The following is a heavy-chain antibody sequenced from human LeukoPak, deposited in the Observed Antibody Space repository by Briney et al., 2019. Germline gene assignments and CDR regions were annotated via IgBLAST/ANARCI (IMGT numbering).Heavy chain of an antibody. CDR2: IKSKTDGGTT. V-gene: IGHV3-15*01. J-gene: IGHJ4*02. CDR1: GFTFSNAW. Sequence: GGSLRLSCAASGFTFSNAWMSWVRQAPGKGLEWVGRIKSKTDGGTTDYAAPVKGRFTISRDDSKNTLYLQMNSLKTEDTAVYYCTTETQPPSRYYDYVWGSSELHTEFDYWGQGTLVTVSS. CDR3: TTETQPPSRYYDYVWGSSELHTEFDY. D-gene: IGHD3-16*01.